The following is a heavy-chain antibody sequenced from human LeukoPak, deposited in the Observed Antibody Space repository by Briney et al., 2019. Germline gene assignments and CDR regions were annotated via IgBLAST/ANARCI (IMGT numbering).Heavy chain of an antibody. CDR3: ASQTGN. V-gene: IGHV3-30-3*01. D-gene: IGHD1-1*01. CDR2: ISYDGSNK. CDR1: GFTFSSYA. J-gene: IGHJ4*02. Sequence: GGSLRLSCAASGFTFSSYAMHRVRQAPGKGLEWVAVISYDGSNKYYADSVKGRFTISRDNSKNTLYLQMNSLGAEDTAVYYCASQTGNWGQGTLVTVSS.